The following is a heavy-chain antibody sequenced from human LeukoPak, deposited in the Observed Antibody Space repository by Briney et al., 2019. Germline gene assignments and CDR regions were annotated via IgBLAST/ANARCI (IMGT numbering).Heavy chain of an antibody. V-gene: IGHV3-33*06. CDR2: IWSDGNNK. CDR3: VKERGPFDAFDI. CDR1: GVTFSTYG. J-gene: IGHJ3*02. Sequence: GGSLRHSCAATGVTFSTYGMHWVRQAPGKGLEWVAVIWSDGNNKFYADSVKGRFTFSRDNSRNTLSLQMNSLRAEDTAVYYCVKERGPFDAFDIWGQRTMVTVSS.